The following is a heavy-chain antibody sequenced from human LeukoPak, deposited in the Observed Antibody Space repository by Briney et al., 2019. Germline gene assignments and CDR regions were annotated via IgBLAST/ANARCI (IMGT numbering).Heavy chain of an antibody. Sequence: ASVKVSCKASGGTFSSYAISWVRQAPGQGLEWMGGIIPIFGTANYAQKFQGRVTITADESTSTAYMELSSLRPEDTAVYYCARSNIVVVPAAQSPYYYYYGMDVWGQGTTVTVSS. J-gene: IGHJ6*02. CDR3: ARSNIVVVPAAQSPYYYYYGMDV. CDR1: GGTFSSYA. D-gene: IGHD2-2*01. V-gene: IGHV1-69*13. CDR2: IIPIFGTA.